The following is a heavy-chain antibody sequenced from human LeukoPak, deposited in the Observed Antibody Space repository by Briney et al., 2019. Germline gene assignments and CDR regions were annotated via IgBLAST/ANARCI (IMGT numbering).Heavy chain of an antibody. V-gene: IGHV1-24*01. Sequence: GASVKVSCKVSGYTLTELSMHWVRQAPGKGLEWMGGFDPEDGETIYAQKLQGRVTMTTDTSTSTAYMELRSLRSDDTAVYYCAREAGAVGATNVWRDYWGQGTLVTVSS. J-gene: IGHJ4*02. CDR2: FDPEDGET. CDR1: GYTLTELS. D-gene: IGHD1-26*01. CDR3: AREAGAVGATNVWRDY.